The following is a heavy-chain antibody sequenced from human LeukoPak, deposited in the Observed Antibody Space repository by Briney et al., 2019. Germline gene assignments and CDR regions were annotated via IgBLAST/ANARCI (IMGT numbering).Heavy chain of an antibody. V-gene: IGHV1-2*02. CDR2: INPNSGGT. CDR1: GYTFTGHY. CDR3: AREDPIVGASFDY. D-gene: IGHD1-26*01. Sequence: ASVRVSCKASGYTFTGHYMHWVRQAPGQGLEWMGWINPNSGGTNYAQKFQGRVTMTRDTSISTAYMELSRLRSDDTAVYYCAREDPIVGASFDYWGQGTLVTVSS. J-gene: IGHJ4*02.